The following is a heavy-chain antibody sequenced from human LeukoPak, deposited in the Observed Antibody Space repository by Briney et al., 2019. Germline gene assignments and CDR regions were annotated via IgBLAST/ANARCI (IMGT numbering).Heavy chain of an antibody. CDR1: GDSIDSGGFS. D-gene: IGHD5/OR15-5a*01. J-gene: IGHJ1*01. Sequence: SETLSLTRTVSGDSIDSGGFSWSWTRQAPGKGLEWIGYIYNTGSTLYNPSLESRLTISIDMSKNQISMRVSSAAAADTAIDFCARYSLYRETFQHWGQGTLVTVSS. CDR2: IYNTGST. V-gene: IGHV4-30-4*07. CDR3: ARYSLYRETFQH.